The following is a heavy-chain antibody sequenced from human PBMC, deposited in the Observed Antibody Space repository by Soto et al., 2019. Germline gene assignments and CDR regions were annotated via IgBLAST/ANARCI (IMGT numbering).Heavy chain of an antibody. Sequence: GGSLRLSCAASGFTFSTYGMQWVRQAPGKGLEWVAVISYDGYLKYYVDAVKGRFTVARDNSKNTLFLEMNSLRVEDTAVYFCAKDFKVSGSHYGTLNYYYGMDVWGQGTTVTV. D-gene: IGHD3-10*01. CDR3: AKDFKVSGSHYGTLNYYYGMDV. CDR2: ISYDGYLK. V-gene: IGHV3-30*18. J-gene: IGHJ6*02. CDR1: GFTFSTYG.